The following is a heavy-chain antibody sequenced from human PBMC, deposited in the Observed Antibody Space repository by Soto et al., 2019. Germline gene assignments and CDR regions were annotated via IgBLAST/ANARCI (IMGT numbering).Heavy chain of an antibody. V-gene: IGHV3-74*01. J-gene: IGHJ4*02. CDR2: ISTDGTTT. Sequence: PGGSLILSCAASGFTFNNYWMHWVRQAPGKGLVWVSRISTDGTTTGYADSVKGRFTFSRDNAKNTLYLQMNSLRAEDTAVYYCVRDRTTVTLFDYWGQGTLVTVSS. CDR3: VRDRTTVTLFDY. CDR1: GFTFNNYW. D-gene: IGHD4-4*01.